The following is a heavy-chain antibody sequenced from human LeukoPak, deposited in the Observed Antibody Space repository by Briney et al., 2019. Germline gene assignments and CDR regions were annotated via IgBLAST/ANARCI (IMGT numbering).Heavy chain of an antibody. V-gene: IGHV3-9*01. CDR1: GFNFDDYA. Sequence: GGSLRLSCAASGFNFDDYAMHWVRQAPGKGLEWVSGISWNSGSIDYADSVKGRFTISRDNAKNSLYLQMNSLRAEDTALYYCAKEYCSGGSCYGGYYFDYWGQGTLVTVSS. CDR2: ISWNSGSI. J-gene: IGHJ4*02. D-gene: IGHD2-15*01. CDR3: AKEYCSGGSCYGGYYFDY.